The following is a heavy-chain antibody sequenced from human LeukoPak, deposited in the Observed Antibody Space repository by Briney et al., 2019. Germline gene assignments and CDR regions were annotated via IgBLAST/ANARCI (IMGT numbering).Heavy chain of an antibody. J-gene: IGHJ4*02. Sequence: PSETLSLTCAVYGGSFSGYYWSWIRQPPGKGLEWIGEINHSGSTNYNPSLKSRVTISVDTSKNQFSLKLSSVTAADTAVYYCARSDGYIHYFDYWGQGTLVTVSS. D-gene: IGHD5-24*01. V-gene: IGHV4-34*01. CDR3: ARSDGYIHYFDY. CDR1: GGSFSGYY. CDR2: INHSGST.